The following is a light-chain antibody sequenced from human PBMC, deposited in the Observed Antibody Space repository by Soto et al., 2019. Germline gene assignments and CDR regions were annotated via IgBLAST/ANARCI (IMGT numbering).Light chain of an antibody. CDR3: QQYYSYWT. CDR2: KAS. Sequence: DIQMTQYPSTLSASVGDRVIITCRASQSISSWLAWYQQKPGKAPKLLISKASNLESGVPSRFSGSGSGTEFPLTVSSLQADDFASYYCQQYYSYWTFGQGTKVEIK. CDR1: QSISSW. J-gene: IGKJ1*01. V-gene: IGKV1-5*03.